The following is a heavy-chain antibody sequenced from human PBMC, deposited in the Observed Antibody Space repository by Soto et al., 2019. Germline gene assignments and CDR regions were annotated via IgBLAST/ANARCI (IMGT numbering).Heavy chain of an antibody. D-gene: IGHD3-3*01. Sequence: SETRSLTWTLDGGSISRYYWSWIRQPQERGREWVGYIYYSGSTNNNPPLKSRVTISVDTSKNQSSLKLSCVTAADTAVYYCARSGVGTGVEWLLYDGYYGMDVWGQGTTVTVSS. J-gene: IGHJ6*02. V-gene: IGHV4-59*01. CDR2: IYYSGST. CDR3: ARSGVGTGVEWLLYDGYYGMDV. CDR1: GGSISRYY.